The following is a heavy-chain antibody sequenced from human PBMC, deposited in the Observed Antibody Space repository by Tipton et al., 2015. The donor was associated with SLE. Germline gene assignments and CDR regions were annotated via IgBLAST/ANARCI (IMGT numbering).Heavy chain of an antibody. CDR3: ARGVAERLGLDF. V-gene: IGHV4-4*08. D-gene: IGHD6-19*01. CDR2: IYTGGGT. CDR1: GASISSYY. Sequence: TLSLTCTVSGASISSYYWSWIRQFPGKGLEWIGYIYTGGGTNYNPSLKSRVTMSVDPSKMQFSLNLNSVTAADTALYFCARGVAERLGLDFWGQGSLVTVSS. J-gene: IGHJ4*02.